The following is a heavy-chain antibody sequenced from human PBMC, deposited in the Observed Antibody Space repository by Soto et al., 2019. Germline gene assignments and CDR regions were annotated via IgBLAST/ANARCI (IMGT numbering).Heavy chain of an antibody. D-gene: IGHD1-26*01. Sequence: GGSLRLSCAASGFTFSNAWMNWVRQAPGKGLEWVGRIKSKTDGGTTDYAAPVKGRFTISRDDSKNTLYLQMNSLKTEDTAVYYCTTDYLDIVGATSYYYYGMDVWGQGTTVTVSS. CDR1: GFTFSNAW. V-gene: IGHV3-15*07. J-gene: IGHJ6*02. CDR3: TTDYLDIVGATSYYYYGMDV. CDR2: IKSKTDGGTT.